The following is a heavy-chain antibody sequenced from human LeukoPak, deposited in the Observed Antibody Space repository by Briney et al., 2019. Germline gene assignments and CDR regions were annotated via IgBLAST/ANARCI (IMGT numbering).Heavy chain of an antibody. CDR2: MNPNSGNT. CDR3: AREYGSGSYYNGYFDY. Sequence: GASVKVSCKASGYTFTSYDINWVRQATGQGLEWMGWMNPNSGNTGYAQKFQGRVTITRNTSISTAYMELSSLRSEDTAVYYCAREYGSGSYYNGYFDYWGQGTLVTVSS. D-gene: IGHD3-10*01. V-gene: IGHV1-8*03. CDR1: GYTFTSYD. J-gene: IGHJ4*02.